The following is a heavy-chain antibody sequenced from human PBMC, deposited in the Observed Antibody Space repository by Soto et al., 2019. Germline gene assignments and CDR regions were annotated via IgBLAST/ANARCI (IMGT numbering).Heavy chain of an antibody. CDR1: GFTFSSYG. D-gene: IGHD2-15*01. Sequence: TGGSLRLSCAASGFTFSSYGMHWVRQAPGKGLEWVAVIWYDGSNKYYADSVKGRFTISRDNSKNTLYLQMNSLRAEDTAVYYCARAPVVVAAKAFYYYYGMDVWGQGTTVTVSS. CDR3: ARAPVVVAAKAFYYYYGMDV. CDR2: IWYDGSNK. V-gene: IGHV3-33*01. J-gene: IGHJ6*02.